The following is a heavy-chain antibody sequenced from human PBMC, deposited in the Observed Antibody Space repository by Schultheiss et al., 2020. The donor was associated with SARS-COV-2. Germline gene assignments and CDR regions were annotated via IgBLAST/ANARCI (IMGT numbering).Heavy chain of an antibody. V-gene: IGHV3-30*19. Sequence: GESLKISCAASGFTFSSYGMHWVRQAPGKGLEWVAVISYDGSNKYYADSVKGRFTISRDNSKNTLYLQMNSLRAEDTAVYYCARAAYYYGSGRNNWFDPWGQGTLVTVSS. CDR1: GFTFSSYG. CDR2: ISYDGSNK. D-gene: IGHD3-10*01. J-gene: IGHJ5*02. CDR3: ARAAYYYGSGRNNWFDP.